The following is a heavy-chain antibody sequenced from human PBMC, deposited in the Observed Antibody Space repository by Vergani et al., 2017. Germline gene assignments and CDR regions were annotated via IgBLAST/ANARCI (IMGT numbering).Heavy chain of an antibody. J-gene: IGHJ4*02. V-gene: IGHV4-34*01. D-gene: IGHD6-19*01. CDR3: ARVKAVTGVDY. CDR1: GGSFSGYY. CDR2: INHSGST. Sequence: QVQLQQWGAGLLKPSETLSLTCAVYGGSFSGYYWSWIRQPSGKGLEWIGEINHSGSTNYNPSLKSRVTISVDTSKNQFSLQLSSVTAADTAVYYCARVKAVTGVDYWGQGTLVTVSS.